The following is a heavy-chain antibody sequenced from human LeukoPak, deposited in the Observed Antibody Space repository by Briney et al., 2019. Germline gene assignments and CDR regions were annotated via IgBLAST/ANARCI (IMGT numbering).Heavy chain of an antibody. CDR2: ISSSSSYI. CDR1: GFTFSSYS. V-gene: IGHV3-21*01. Sequence: GGSLRLSCAASGFTFSSYSMNWVRQAPGKELEWVSSISSSSSYIYYADSVKGRFTISRDNAKNSLYLQMNSLRAEDTAVYYCARVVVDYGDYGGAFDIWGQGTMVTVSS. CDR3: ARVVVDYGDYGGAFDI. D-gene: IGHD4-17*01. J-gene: IGHJ3*02.